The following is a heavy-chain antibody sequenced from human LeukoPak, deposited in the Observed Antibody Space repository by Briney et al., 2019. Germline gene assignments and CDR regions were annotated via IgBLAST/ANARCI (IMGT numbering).Heavy chain of an antibody. V-gene: IGHV4-4*02. CDR2: IYHSGSI. J-gene: IGHJ3*02. D-gene: IGHD2-15*01. CDR1: GGSISSSNC. Sequence: PSGTLSPTCAVSGGSISSSNCWSWVRQPPGKGLEWIGEIYHSGSINYNPSLKSRVTISVDKSKNQFSLNLSSVTAADTAMYYCASSGHTPPGAFDIWGQGTMVTVSS. CDR3: ASSGHTPPGAFDI.